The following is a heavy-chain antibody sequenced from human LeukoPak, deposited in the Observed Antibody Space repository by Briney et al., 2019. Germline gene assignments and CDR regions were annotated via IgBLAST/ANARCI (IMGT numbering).Heavy chain of an antibody. J-gene: IGHJ4*02. Sequence: GGSLRLSCAASGCTFSNHAMNWVRQAPGKGLEWVSIISGRGTVTYYADSVKGRFTISRENSKNTLYLQMNSLRAEDMAVYYCAKTSVGGGRIIGSGYFDNWGQGTLVTVSS. CDR1: GCTFSNHA. V-gene: IGHV3-23*01. CDR3: AKTSVGGGRIIGSGYFDN. CDR2: ISGRGTVT. D-gene: IGHD2-15*01.